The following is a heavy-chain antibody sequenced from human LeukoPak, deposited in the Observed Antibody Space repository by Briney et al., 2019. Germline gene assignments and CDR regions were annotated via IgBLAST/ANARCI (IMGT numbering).Heavy chain of an antibody. D-gene: IGHD3-10*01. CDR3: ARKAWGSGTYFPDF. CDR1: GASISSRDYY. J-gene: IGHJ4*02. V-gene: IGHV4-39*01. Sequence: SETLSLTCTVSGASISSRDYYWGFIRQSPGKGLEWIGSFYFHGSTYYNPSLKSRVTISVDTSKNQFSLKVSSVTAADTALYYCARKAWGSGTYFPDFWGQGTLVTVSS. CDR2: FYFHGST.